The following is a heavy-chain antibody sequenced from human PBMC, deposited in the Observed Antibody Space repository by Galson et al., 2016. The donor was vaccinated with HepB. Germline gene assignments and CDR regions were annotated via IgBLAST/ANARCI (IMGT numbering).Heavy chain of an antibody. V-gene: IGHV3-48*03. CDR2: ISSSGSAK. J-gene: IGHJ3*02. D-gene: IGHD3-22*01. CDR1: GFSFSSYE. CDR3: ARQMIVVIRRGYAFDI. Sequence: SLRLSCAASGFSFSSYEMNWVRQAPGKGLEWVSYISSSGSAKYHADSVKGRFTISRDNAKKSLYRQMDSLRVEDPAVYYGARQMIVVIRRGYAFDIWGQGTVVTVSS.